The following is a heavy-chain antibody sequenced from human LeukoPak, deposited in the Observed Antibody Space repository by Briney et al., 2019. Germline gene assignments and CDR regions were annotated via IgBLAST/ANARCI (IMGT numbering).Heavy chain of an antibody. J-gene: IGHJ4*02. Sequence: ASVKVSCKASGYTFTNYGISWVRQAPGQGLEWMGWISAYNGNTKHTQKLQGRVTMTTDTSTSTAYMELRSLRSDDTAVYYCARSHIVVVPGARQFDYWGQGTLVTVSS. CDR1: GYTFTNYG. D-gene: IGHD2-2*01. CDR3: ARSHIVVVPGARQFDY. V-gene: IGHV1-18*04. CDR2: ISAYNGNT.